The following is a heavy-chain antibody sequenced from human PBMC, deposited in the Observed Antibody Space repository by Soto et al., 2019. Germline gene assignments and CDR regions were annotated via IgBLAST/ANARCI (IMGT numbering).Heavy chain of an antibody. D-gene: IGHD2-2*01. J-gene: IGHJ5*02. Sequence: KPSETLSLTCTVSGPSITTDSYYWGWIRQPPGKGLEWIGSAYYSGSTYYNPSLKSRVTISVDTSKNQFSLKLSSVTAADTSVYFCARLHSEYQQIDPWGQGTLVTVSS. CDR2: AYYSGST. V-gene: IGHV4-39*01. CDR1: GPSITTDSYY. CDR3: ARLHSEYQQIDP.